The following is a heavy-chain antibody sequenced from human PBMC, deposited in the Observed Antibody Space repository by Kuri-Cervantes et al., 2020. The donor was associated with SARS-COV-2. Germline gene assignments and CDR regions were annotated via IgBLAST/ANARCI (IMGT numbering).Heavy chain of an antibody. J-gene: IGHJ5*02. D-gene: IGHD2-2*01. V-gene: IGHV3-30*18. CDR3: AKSVGSTSLYNWFDP. Sequence: GESLKISCAASGFTFGSYSMNWVRQTPGKGLEWVAVIAYDGNNKYYADSVKGRFTISRDNSKNTLYLQMNSLRAEDTALYYCAKSVGSTSLYNWFDPWGQGTLVTVSS. CDR1: GFTFGSYS. CDR2: IAYDGNNK.